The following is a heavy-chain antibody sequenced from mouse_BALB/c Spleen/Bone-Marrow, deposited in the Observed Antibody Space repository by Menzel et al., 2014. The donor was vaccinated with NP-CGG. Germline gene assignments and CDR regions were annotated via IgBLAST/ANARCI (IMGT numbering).Heavy chain of an antibody. V-gene: IGHV5-6-3*01. Sequence: EVKLVESGGGLVQPGGSLKLSCAASGFTFSSYGMSWVRQTPDTRLELVASINSNGGSTYYPDSVKGRFTISRDNAKNTLSLQMSSLKSEDTAMYYCARGNYGNYVDYFDYWGQGTTLTVSS. D-gene: IGHD2-1*01. CDR1: GFTFSSYG. CDR3: ARGNYGNYVDYFDY. J-gene: IGHJ2*01. CDR2: INSNGGST.